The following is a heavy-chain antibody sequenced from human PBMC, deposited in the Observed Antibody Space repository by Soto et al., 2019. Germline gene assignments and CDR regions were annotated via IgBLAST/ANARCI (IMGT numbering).Heavy chain of an antibody. CDR2: IYYSGST. D-gene: IGHD4-4*01. CDR3: ARHDRVTTGYYYYYYMDV. V-gene: IGHV4-59*08. Sequence: SETLSLTCTVSGGSISSYYWSWIRQPPGKGLEWIGYIYYSGSTNYNPSLKSRVTISVDTSKNQFSLKLGSVTAADTAVYYCARHDRVTTGYYYYYYMDVWGKGTTVTVSS. CDR1: GGSISSYY. J-gene: IGHJ6*03.